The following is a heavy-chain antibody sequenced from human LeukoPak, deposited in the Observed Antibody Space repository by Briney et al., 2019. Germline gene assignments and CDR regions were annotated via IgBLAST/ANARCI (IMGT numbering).Heavy chain of an antibody. CDR2: ISSSGSTI. CDR1: GFTFSDYY. J-gene: IGHJ4*02. V-gene: IGHV3-11*01. D-gene: IGHD6-6*01. Sequence: PGGSLRLSCAASGFTFSDYYMSWIRQAPGKGLEWVSYISSSGSTIYYADSVKGRFTISRDNAKNSLYLQMNSLRAEDTAVYYCARAIAAQLMYYFDYWGQGTLVTVSS. CDR3: ARAIAAQLMYYFDY.